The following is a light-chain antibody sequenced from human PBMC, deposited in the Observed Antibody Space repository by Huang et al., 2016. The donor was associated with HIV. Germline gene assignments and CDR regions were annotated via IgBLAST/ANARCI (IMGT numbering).Light chain of an antibody. CDR3: QHYNNWPPWT. V-gene: IGKV3D-15*01. CDR2: GVS. Sequence: EIVMTQSPATLSVSPGERATLSCRASQGVSNNIAWYQQKPGQTPSLLIHGVSTRATGIAAKFSGRGSGTDFTLTITSLQPEDSAVYYCQHYNNWPPWTFGPGTQVEI. CDR1: QGVSNN. J-gene: IGKJ1*01.